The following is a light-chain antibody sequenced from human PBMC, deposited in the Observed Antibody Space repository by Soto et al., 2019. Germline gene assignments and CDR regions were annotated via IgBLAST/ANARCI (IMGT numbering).Light chain of an antibody. J-gene: IGKJ1*01. CDR1: QSISTC. CDR3: HQYNKWPWT. V-gene: IGKV3-15*01. CDR2: GAS. Sequence: EIVMTQSPSTLSASAGERVTISCRASQSISTCLAWYQQKPGQPPRLLIHGASTRATGIPSRFSGSGSGTEFTLTISSLQPEDFATYYCHQYNKWPWTFGQGTKVEIK.